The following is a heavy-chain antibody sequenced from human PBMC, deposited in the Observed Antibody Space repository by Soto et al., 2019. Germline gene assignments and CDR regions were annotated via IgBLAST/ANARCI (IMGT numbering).Heavy chain of an antibody. CDR1: GDTFCRFT. Sequence: SVKVSCKASGDTFCRFTINWVRQAPGQGLEWMGGIKPISDITNYAQRFQGRVTFTADASTSTVYLELSSLRSEDTAMYYCARDPSTINKLIGVWFDPWGQGTLVTVSS. CDR3: ARDPSTINKLIGVWFDP. CDR2: IKPISDIT. J-gene: IGHJ5*02. V-gene: IGHV1-69*13. D-gene: IGHD4-4*01.